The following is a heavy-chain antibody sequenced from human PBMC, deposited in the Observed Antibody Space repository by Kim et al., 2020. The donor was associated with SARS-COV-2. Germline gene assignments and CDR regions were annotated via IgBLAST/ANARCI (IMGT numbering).Heavy chain of an antibody. CDR2: IYYSGST. D-gene: IGHD2-2*01. Sequence: SETLSLTCTVSGGSISSSSYYWGWIRQPPGKGLEWIGSIYYSGSTYYNPSLKSRVTISVDTSKNQFSLKLSSVTAADTAVYYCARVSGVVVDPFDYWGQGTLVTVSS. J-gene: IGHJ4*02. CDR1: GGSISSSSYY. CDR3: ARVSGVVVDPFDY. V-gene: IGHV4-39*07.